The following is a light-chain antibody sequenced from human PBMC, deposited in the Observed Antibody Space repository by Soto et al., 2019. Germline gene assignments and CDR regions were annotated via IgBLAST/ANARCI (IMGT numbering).Light chain of an antibody. CDR2: EVS. Sequence: QSALTQPPSASGSTGQSVTISCTGTSSDVGGYNYVSWYQQHPGKAPKLMIYEVSKRPSGVHDRFSGSKSGNTASLTVSGLQAEDEADYYCSSYAGSNNFVFGTGTKVTVL. J-gene: IGLJ1*01. CDR3: SSYAGSNNFV. CDR1: SSDVGGYNY. V-gene: IGLV2-8*01.